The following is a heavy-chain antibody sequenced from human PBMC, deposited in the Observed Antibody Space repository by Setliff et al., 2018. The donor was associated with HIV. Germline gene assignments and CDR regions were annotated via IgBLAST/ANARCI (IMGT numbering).Heavy chain of an antibody. V-gene: IGHV3-33*01. D-gene: IGHD3-22*01. J-gene: IGHJ6*02. CDR1: GFTFSSYG. CDR3: ARGSMIAHYYYYGMDV. Sequence: GGSLRLSCAASGFTFSSYGMHWVRQAPGKGLEWVAVIWYDGSNKYYADSVKGRFTISRDNSKNTLYLQMNSLRAEDTAVYYCARGSMIAHYYYYGMDVWGQGTTVTV. CDR2: IWYDGSNK.